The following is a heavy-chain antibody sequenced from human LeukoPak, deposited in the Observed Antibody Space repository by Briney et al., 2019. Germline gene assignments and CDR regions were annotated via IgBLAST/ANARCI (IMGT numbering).Heavy chain of an antibody. CDR1: GGTFSSYA. Sequence: ASVTVSFKASGGTFSSYASSWVRQAPGQGLEWMGWMNPNSGNTGYAQKFQGRVTMTRNTSISTAYMELSSLRSEDTAVYYCASGIVVVPAASDAFDIWGQGTMVTVSS. CDR3: ASGIVVVPAASDAFDI. V-gene: IGHV1-8*02. D-gene: IGHD2-2*01. J-gene: IGHJ3*02. CDR2: MNPNSGNT.